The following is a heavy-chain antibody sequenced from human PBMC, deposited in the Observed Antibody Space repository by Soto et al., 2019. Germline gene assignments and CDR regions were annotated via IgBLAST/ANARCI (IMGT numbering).Heavy chain of an antibody. Sequence: SETLSLTCAVYGGSFSGYYWSWIRQPPGKGLEWIGEINHSGSTNYNPSLKSRVTISVDTSKNQFSLKLSSVTAADTAVYYCARGGFGVVISDYFDYWGQGTLVTVSS. D-gene: IGHD3-3*01. CDR3: ARGGFGVVISDYFDY. V-gene: IGHV4-34*01. J-gene: IGHJ4*02. CDR2: INHSGST. CDR1: GGSFSGYY.